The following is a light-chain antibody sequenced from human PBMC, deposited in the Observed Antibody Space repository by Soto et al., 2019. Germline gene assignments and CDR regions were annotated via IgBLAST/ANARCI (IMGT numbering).Light chain of an antibody. J-gene: IGKJ1*01. CDR1: QRVSSSY. CDR2: EAS. V-gene: IGKV3-20*01. Sequence: EIVLTQSPGTLSLSPGERATLSCRASQRVSSSYVAWYQQKPGQAPRLLIYEASSRAIVIPDRFSGSGSVKHFTLTISRLESEDFSVYHCQQYGSSAPTFGQGSKVEIK. CDR3: QQYGSSAPT.